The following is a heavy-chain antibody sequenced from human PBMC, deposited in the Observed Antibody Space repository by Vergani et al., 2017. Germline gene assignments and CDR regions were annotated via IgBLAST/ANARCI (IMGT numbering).Heavy chain of an antibody. J-gene: IGHJ6*02. V-gene: IGHV1-69*01. D-gene: IGHD4-17*01. CDR3: ARDFEGGRIYGPGGMDV. CDR2: IIPICGKA. CDR1: GGTFSSYA. Sequence: QVQLVQSGAEVKKPGSSVKVSCKASGGTFSSYAISWVRQAPGQGLEWRGGIIPICGKANYAPKFQGRVTITADESTSTADMELSSLRSEDTAGYYCARDFEGGRIYGPGGMDVWGQGP.